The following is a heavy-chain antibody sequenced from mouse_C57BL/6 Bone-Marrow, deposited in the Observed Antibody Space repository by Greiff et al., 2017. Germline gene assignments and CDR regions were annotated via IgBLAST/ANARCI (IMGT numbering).Heavy chain of an antibody. V-gene: IGHV5-9-1*02. Sequence: EVLLVESGEGLVKPGGSLKLSCAASGFTFSSYAMSWVRQTPEKRLEWVAYISSGGDYIYYADTVKGRFTISRDNARNTLYLQMSSLKSEDTAMYYCTRVNTDYAMDYWGQGTSVTVSS. D-gene: IGHD1-1*01. CDR3: TRVNTDYAMDY. CDR2: ISSGGDYI. J-gene: IGHJ4*01. CDR1: GFTFSSYA.